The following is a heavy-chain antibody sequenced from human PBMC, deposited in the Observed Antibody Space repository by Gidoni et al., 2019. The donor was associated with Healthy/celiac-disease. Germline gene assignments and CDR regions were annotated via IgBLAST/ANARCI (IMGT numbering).Heavy chain of an antibody. J-gene: IGHJ6*02. CDR1: GGSISGGGYY. D-gene: IGHD6-19*01. V-gene: IGHV4-31*03. CDR2: IYSSGST. CDR3: ARDLGSGWPDYYYYGMDV. Sequence: VQLPASGPGLVKPSQTLSPTCTVSGGSISGGGYYWSWIRQHPGKGLEWIGYIYSSGSTYYNPSIKSRVTISVDTSKNQFALKLSSVTAADTAVYYCARDLGSGWPDYYYYGMDVWGQGTTVTVSS.